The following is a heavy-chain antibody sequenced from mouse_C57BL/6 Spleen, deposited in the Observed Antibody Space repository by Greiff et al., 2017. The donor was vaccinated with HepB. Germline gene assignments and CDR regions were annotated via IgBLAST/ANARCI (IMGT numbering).Heavy chain of an antibody. CDR1: GFTFSDYG. CDR2: ISSGSSTI. D-gene: IGHD2-5*01. J-gene: IGHJ3*01. CDR3: ASPGYSNYSAWFAY. Sequence: EVQLVESGGGLVKPGGSLKLSCAASGFTFSDYGMHWVRQAPEKGLEWVAYISSGSSTIYYADTVKGRFTISRDNAKNTLFLQMTSLRSEDTAMYYCASPGYSNYSAWFAYWGQGTLVTVSA. V-gene: IGHV5-17*01.